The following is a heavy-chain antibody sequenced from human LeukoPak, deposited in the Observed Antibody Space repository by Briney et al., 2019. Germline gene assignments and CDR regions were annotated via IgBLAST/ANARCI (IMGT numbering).Heavy chain of an antibody. D-gene: IGHD3-10*01. Sequence: GGSLRLSCAASGFTFSSYAMSWARQAPGKGLEWVSAISGSGGSTYYADSVKGRFTISRDNSKNTLYLQMNSLRAEDTAVYYCAKDHYYGSSANYYYMDVWGKGTTVTVSS. CDR2: ISGSGGST. CDR1: GFTFSSYA. V-gene: IGHV3-23*01. J-gene: IGHJ6*03. CDR3: AKDHYYGSSANYYYMDV.